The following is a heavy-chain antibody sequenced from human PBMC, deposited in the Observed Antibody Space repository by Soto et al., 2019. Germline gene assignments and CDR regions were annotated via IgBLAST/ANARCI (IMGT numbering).Heavy chain of an antibody. CDR3: AKGGSGSYSNAFDI. V-gene: IGHV4-39*01. D-gene: IGHD3-10*01. Sequence: SETLSLTCTVSGGSISSTSYYWGWIRQPPGKGLEWIGSIYYSGSTYYNPSLKSRVTISVDTSKNQFSLKLSSVTAADTAVYYCAKGGSGSYSNAFDIWGQGTMVTVSS. J-gene: IGHJ3*02. CDR1: GGSISSTSYY. CDR2: IYYSGST.